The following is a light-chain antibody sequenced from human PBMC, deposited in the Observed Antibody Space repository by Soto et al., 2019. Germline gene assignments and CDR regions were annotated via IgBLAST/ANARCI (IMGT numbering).Light chain of an antibody. CDR3: QHFGGTTFT. CDR1: QSVSSSY. J-gene: IGKJ5*01. V-gene: IGKV3-20*01. CDR2: GAS. Sequence: EIVLTQSQGTLSLSPGEGATLSCRASQSVSSSYIAWYQQRPGQTPSLLIYGASTRATGIPDRFSGSGSGTHFTLTISRLEPGDFAVYYCQHFGGTTFTLGQGTRLEIK.